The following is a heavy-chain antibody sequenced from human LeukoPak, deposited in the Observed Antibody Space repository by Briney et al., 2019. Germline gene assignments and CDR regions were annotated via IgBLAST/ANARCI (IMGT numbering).Heavy chain of an antibody. CDR2: IIPIFGTA. CDR3: ARETYYDSEGHYFDY. J-gene: IGHJ4*02. Sequence: ASVKVSCKASGGTFSSYAISWVRQAPGQGLEWMGGIIPIFGTANYAQKFQGRVTITADESTSTAYMELSSLRSEDTAVYYCARETYYDSEGHYFDYWGQGTLVTVSS. CDR1: GGTFSSYA. V-gene: IGHV1-69*13. D-gene: IGHD3-22*01.